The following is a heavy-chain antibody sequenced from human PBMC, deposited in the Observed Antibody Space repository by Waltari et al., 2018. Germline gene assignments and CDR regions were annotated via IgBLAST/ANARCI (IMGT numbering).Heavy chain of an antibody. Sequence: QLQLQESGPGLVKASETLSLTCTVSGDSISSSSYYLGWVRPPPGKGLEWIGNMYYSGGTYYNPSLKSRVTISGDTSKSQFSLKLSSVTAADTSMYYCVRHARTTSGGKHFDHWGQGMLVTVSP. CDR1: GDSISSSSYY. CDR3: VRHARTTSGGKHFDH. V-gene: IGHV4-39*01. CDR2: MYYSGGT. D-gene: IGHD2-15*01. J-gene: IGHJ4*02.